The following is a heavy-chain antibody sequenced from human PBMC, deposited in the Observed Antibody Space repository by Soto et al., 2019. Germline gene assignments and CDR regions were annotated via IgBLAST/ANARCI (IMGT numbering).Heavy chain of an antibody. CDR1: GFTFSSYA. CDR3: AKEAGTGEYDSSGYYEDY. V-gene: IGHV3-23*01. CDR2: ISGSGGST. Sequence: GGSLRLSCAASGFTFSSYAMSWVRQAPGKGLEWVSAISGSGGSTYYADSVKGRFTISRDNSKNTLYLQMNSLRAEDTAVSYCAKEAGTGEYDSSGYYEDYWGQGTLVTVSS. D-gene: IGHD3-22*01. J-gene: IGHJ4*02.